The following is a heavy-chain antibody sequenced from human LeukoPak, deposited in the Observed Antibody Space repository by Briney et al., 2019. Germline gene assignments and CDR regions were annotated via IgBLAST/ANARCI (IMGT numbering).Heavy chain of an antibody. CDR1: GFTFSSYS. D-gene: IGHD6-13*01. CDR3: ARGDSSGWYDY. CDR2: ISSSSSYI. J-gene: IGHJ4*02. V-gene: IGHV3-21*01. Sequence: GGSLRLSCAASGFTFSSYSMNWVRQAPGKGLEWVSSISSSSSYIYYADSVKGRFTISRDNAKNSLYLQMDSLRAEDTAVYYCARGDSSGWYDYWGQGTLVTVSS.